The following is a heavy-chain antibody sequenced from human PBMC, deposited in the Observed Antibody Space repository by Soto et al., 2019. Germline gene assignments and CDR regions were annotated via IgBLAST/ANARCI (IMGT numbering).Heavy chain of an antibody. CDR3: AKDGNSWSYYLFDY. CDR1: GFTFDDYT. Sequence: EVQLVESGGVVVQPGGSLRLSCAASGFTFDDYTMHWVRQAPGKGLGWVSIISWDGGSTYYSDSVKGRFTISRDNSKNSLYLQMNSLRPEDTALYYCAKDGNSWSYYLFDYWGQGTLVTVSS. CDR2: ISWDGGST. D-gene: IGHD1-26*01. J-gene: IGHJ4*02. V-gene: IGHV3-43*01.